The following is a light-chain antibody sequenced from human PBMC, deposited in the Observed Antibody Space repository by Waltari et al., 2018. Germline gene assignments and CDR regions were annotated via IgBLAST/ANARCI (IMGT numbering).Light chain of an antibody. CDR2: DAS. Sequence: DIQMTQSPSSLSASVGDRVTITCQASQDIRTSLNWYQQKPGKAPKLLIYDASNLQTGVPSRFSGSGSGTDFTFTISSLQPEDIATYYCQQFDNLPRRTFGQGTKVEMK. J-gene: IGKJ1*01. CDR3: QQFDNLPRRT. CDR1: QDIRTS. V-gene: IGKV1-33*01.